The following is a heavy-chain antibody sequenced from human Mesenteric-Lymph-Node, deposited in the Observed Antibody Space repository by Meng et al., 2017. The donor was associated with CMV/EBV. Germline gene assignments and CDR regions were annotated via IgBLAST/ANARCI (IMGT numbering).Heavy chain of an antibody. CDR1: GGTFSSFP. D-gene: IGHD6-13*01. CDR2: IIPILDIA. CDR3: AAAVLEPYYYYYYGMDV. Sequence: SVKVSCKASGGTFSSFPISWVRQAPGQGLEWMGRIIPILDIANYAQKFQERVTITRDMSTSTAYMELSSLRSEDTAVYYCAAAVLEPYYYYYYGMDVWGQGTTVTVSS. V-gene: IGHV1-69*02. J-gene: IGHJ6*02.